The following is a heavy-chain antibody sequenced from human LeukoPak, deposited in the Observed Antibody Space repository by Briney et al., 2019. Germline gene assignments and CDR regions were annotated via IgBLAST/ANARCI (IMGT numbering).Heavy chain of an antibody. V-gene: IGHV1-2*02. CDR2: IDPNSGAT. CDR3: ARDGLYDILTGYYFRYPYY. Sequence: ASVKVSCKASGYTFTAYYIHWVRQAPGQGLEWMGWIDPNSGATYYAQTFQGRVTMTRDTSISTTYLELSRLRSDDSAVYFCARDGLYDILTGYYFRYPYYWGQGTLVTVSS. D-gene: IGHD3-9*01. CDR1: GYTFTAYY. J-gene: IGHJ4*02.